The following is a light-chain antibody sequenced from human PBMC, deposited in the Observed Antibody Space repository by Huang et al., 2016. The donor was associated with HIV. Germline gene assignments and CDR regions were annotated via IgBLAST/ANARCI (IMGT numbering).Light chain of an antibody. CDR3: QQYNNWLTWT. CDR1: QSVSSN. J-gene: IGKJ1*01. CDR2: GAS. Sequence: EIVMTQSPATLSVSPGERAPLSCRASQSVSSNLAWYQQKPGQAPRLLIYGASTRATGIPARFSGSGSGTEFTLTISSLQSEDFAVYYCQQYNNWLTWTFGQGTKVEIK. V-gene: IGKV3-15*01.